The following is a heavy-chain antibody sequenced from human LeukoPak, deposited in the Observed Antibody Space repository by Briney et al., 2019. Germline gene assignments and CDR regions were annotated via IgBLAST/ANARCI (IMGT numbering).Heavy chain of an antibody. D-gene: IGHD2-2*01. J-gene: IGHJ3*02. Sequence: NPSQTLSLTCTVSGGSISSGDYYWNWIRQPPGKGLEWIGYIYYSGSTYYNPSLKSRVTMSLDTSKNHFSLKLSSVTAADTAVYYCARLGSTFDIWGQGTMVTVSS. CDR1: GGSISSGDYY. CDR2: IYYSGST. V-gene: IGHV4-30-4*01. CDR3: ARLGSTFDI.